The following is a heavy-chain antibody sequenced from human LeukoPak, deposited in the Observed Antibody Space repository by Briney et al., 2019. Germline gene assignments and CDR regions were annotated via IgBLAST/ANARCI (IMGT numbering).Heavy chain of an antibody. CDR1: GYTFTSYD. Sequence: ASVKVSCKASGYTFTSYDINWVRQSTGQGLEWMGCMNPNSGNTGYAQKFQGRVTMTRNTSISTAYMELSSLRSEDTAVYYCARGYYDSSGYYLNNWFDPWGQGTLVTVSS. CDR3: ARGYYDSSGYYLNNWFDP. D-gene: IGHD3-22*01. V-gene: IGHV1-8*01. J-gene: IGHJ5*02. CDR2: MNPNSGNT.